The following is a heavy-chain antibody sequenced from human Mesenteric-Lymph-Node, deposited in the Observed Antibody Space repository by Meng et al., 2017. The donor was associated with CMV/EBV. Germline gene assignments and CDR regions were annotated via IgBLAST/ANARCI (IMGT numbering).Heavy chain of an antibody. Sequence: SGPTLVKPTQTLTLTCTFSGLSLSTSGVGVGWIRQPPGKALEWLALIYWNDDKRYSPSLKSRLTITKDTSKNQVVLTMSNMDPVDTATYYCARMGDFWTDNNYFDPWGQGTLVTVSS. CDR2: IYWNDDK. D-gene: IGHD3/OR15-3a*01. J-gene: IGHJ5*02. CDR3: ARMGDFWTDNNYFDP. V-gene: IGHV2-5*01. CDR1: GLSLSTSGVG.